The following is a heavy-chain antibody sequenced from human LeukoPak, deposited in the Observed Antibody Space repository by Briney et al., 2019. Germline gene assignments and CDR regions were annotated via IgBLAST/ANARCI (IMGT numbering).Heavy chain of an antibody. Sequence: PGGSLRLSCAASGFTFSSYAMSWVRQAPGKGLEWVSAISGSGGSTYYADSVKGRFTISRDNSKNTLYLQMNSLRAEDTAVYYCARDSLRGGFFDYWGQGTLVTVSS. CDR2: ISGSGGST. CDR1: GFTFSSYA. D-gene: IGHD3-10*01. CDR3: ARDSLRGGFFDY. V-gene: IGHV3-23*01. J-gene: IGHJ4*02.